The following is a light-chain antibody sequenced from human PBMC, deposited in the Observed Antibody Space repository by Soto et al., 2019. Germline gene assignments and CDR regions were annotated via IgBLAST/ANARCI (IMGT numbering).Light chain of an antibody. J-gene: IGLJ2*01. CDR2: DVS. CDR1: SSDVGSYNY. V-gene: IGLV2-14*01. Sequence: QSALTQPASVSGSPGQSITISCTGTSSDVGSYNYVSWYQQNPGKAPKLIIHDVSNRPSGVSNRFSGSKSGNTASLTISGLQAEDEANYYCSSYTSTNTLIFGGGTMLTVL. CDR3: SSYTSTNTLI.